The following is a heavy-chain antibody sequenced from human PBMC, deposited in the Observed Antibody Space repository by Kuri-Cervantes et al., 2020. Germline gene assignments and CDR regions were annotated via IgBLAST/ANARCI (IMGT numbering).Heavy chain of an antibody. J-gene: IGHJ4*02. Sequence: GESLKISCAASGFTFSSYWMSWVRQAPGKGLEWVANIKQDGSEKYYVDSVKGRFTISRDNSKNTLYLQMNSLRAEDTAVYYCARAVVTHFDYWGQGTLVTVSS. CDR1: GFTFSSYW. CDR3: ARAVVTHFDY. V-gene: IGHV3-7*01. D-gene: IGHD4-23*01. CDR2: IKQDGSEK.